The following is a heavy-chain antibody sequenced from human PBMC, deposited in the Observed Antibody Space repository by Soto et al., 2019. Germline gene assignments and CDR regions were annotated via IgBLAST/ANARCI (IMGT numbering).Heavy chain of an antibody. D-gene: IGHD3-3*01. CDR3: ARYRFYRFDY. Sequence: SETLSLTCTVSGGSISSYYWSWIRQPPGKGLEWIGYIYYSGSTNYNPSLKSRVTISVDTSKNQFSLKLSSVTAADTAVYYCARYRFYRFDYWGQGTLVTVSS. V-gene: IGHV4-59*01. CDR2: IYYSGST. J-gene: IGHJ4*02. CDR1: GGSISSYY.